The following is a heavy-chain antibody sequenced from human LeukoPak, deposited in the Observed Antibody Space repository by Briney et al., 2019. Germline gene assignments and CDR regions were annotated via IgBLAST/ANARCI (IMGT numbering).Heavy chain of an antibody. CDR1: GFIFSSYA. Sequence: GGSVRLSCAASGFIFSSYAMSWVRQAPGKGLEWVSSTSGSGGSTYYADSVKGRFAISRSNSKDTLYLQMNSLKAEDTAVYYCAKDRSCTNDLCHGDFDYWGQGTLVTVSS. CDR3: AKDRSCTNDLCHGDFDY. V-gene: IGHV3-23*01. D-gene: IGHD2-8*01. CDR2: TSGSGGST. J-gene: IGHJ4*02.